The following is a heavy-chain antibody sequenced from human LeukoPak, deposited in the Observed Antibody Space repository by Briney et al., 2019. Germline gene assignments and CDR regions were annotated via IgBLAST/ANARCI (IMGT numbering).Heavy chain of an antibody. D-gene: IGHD2/OR15-2a*01. CDR3: ARLLLYGVYYYMDV. J-gene: IGHJ6*03. CDR1: GFTFSSYG. CDR2: ISYDGSNK. V-gene: IGHV3-30*03. Sequence: GGSLRLSCAASGFTFSSYGMHWVRQAPGKGLEWVAVISYDGSNKYYADSVKGRFTISRDNSKNTLYLQMNSLRSDDTAVYYCARLLLYGVYYYMDVWGKGTTVTVSS.